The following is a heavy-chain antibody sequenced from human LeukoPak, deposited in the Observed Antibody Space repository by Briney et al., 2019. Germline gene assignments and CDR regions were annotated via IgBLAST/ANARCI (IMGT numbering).Heavy chain of an antibody. CDR2: FYSGGDT. D-gene: IGHD3-10*01. V-gene: IGHV3-66*01. J-gene: IGHJ4*02. CDR1: GFTVSSNY. Sequence: PGGSLRLPCAASGFTVSSNYMSWVRQAPGKGLECVSVFYSGGDTYYADSVKGRFAISRDNSKNTLYLQMNSLRAEDTAVYYCTTAYYYSSGSYYGVDYWGQGTLVTVSS. CDR3: TTAYYYSSGSYYGVDY.